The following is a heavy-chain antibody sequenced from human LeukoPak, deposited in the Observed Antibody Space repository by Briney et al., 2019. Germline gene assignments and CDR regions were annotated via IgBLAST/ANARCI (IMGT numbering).Heavy chain of an antibody. Sequence: GASVKVSCKASGYIFTSYYMHWVRQAPGQGLEWMGITNPSGGSTSYAQKFQGRVTMTRGMSTSTVYMELSSLRSEDTAVYYCASLRGITMTPDAFDIWGQGTMVTVSS. J-gene: IGHJ3*02. CDR1: GYIFTSYY. CDR3: ASLRGITMTPDAFDI. CDR2: TNPSGGST. V-gene: IGHV1-46*01. D-gene: IGHD3-22*01.